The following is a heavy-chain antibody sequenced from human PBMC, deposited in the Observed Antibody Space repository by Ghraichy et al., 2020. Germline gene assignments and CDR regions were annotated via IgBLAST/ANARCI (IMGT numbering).Heavy chain of an antibody. CDR1: GFTFSNAW. Sequence: GGSLRLSCAASGFTFSNAWMSWVRQAPGKGLEWVGRIKSKTDGGTTDYAAPVKGRFTISRDDSKNTLYLQMNSLKTEDTAVYYCTTAPDCTNGVCFLLIDYWGQGTMVTVSS. CDR2: IKSKTDGGTT. J-gene: IGHJ4*02. CDR3: TTAPDCTNGVCFLLIDY. V-gene: IGHV3-15*01. D-gene: IGHD2-8*01.